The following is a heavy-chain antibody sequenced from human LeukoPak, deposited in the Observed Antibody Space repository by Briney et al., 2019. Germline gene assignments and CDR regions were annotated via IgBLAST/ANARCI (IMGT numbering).Heavy chain of an antibody. D-gene: IGHD6-13*01. CDR3: ARDLYSTLLAYYYGMDV. J-gene: IGHJ6*02. CDR1: GFTFSSYG. CDR2: IWYDGSNK. Sequence: GGSLRLSCAASGFTFSSYGMHWVRQAPGKGLEWVAVIWYDGSNKYYADSVKGRFTISRDNSKNTLYLQMNSLRAEDTAVYYCARDLYSTLLAYYYGMDVWGHGTTVTVSS. V-gene: IGHV3-33*01.